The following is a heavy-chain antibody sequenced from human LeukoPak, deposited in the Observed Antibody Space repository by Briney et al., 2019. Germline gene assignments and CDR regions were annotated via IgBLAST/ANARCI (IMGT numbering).Heavy chain of an antibody. CDR3: ARGGKYSSSPLGY. D-gene: IGHD6-6*01. J-gene: IGHJ4*02. CDR2: ISSSSSYI. V-gene: IGHV3-21*01. CDR1: GFTFSSYC. Sequence: PGGSLRLSCAASGFTFSSYCMNWVRQAPGKGLEWVSSISSSSSYIYYADSVKGRFTISRDNAKNSLYLQMNSLRAEDTAVYYWARGGKYSSSPLGYWGQGTLVTVSS.